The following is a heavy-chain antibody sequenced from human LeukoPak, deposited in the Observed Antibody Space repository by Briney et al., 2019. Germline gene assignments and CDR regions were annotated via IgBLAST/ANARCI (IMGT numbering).Heavy chain of an antibody. CDR3: ARARIAPAEGAGGFDY. D-gene: IGHD2-15*01. CDR2: ISYDGSNK. J-gene: IGHJ4*02. CDR1: GFTFSSYA. Sequence: GGSLRLSCAASGFTFSSYAMSWVRQAPGKGLEWVAVISYDGSNKYYADSVKGRFTISRDNSKNTLFLQMNSLRAEDTAVYYCARARIAPAEGAGGFDYWGQGTLVTVSS. V-gene: IGHV3-30-3*01.